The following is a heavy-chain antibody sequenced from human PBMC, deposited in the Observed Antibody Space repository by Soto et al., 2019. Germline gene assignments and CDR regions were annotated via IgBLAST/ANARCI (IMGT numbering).Heavy chain of an antibody. V-gene: IGHV1-69*02. Sequence: QVQLVQSGAEVKKPGSSVKVSCKASGGTFSSYTISWVRQAPGQGLEWMGRIIPILGIANYAQKFQGRVTITADKSTSTAYMELRSLRSEDTAVYYCARMYYYDSSGYPHWYFDLWGRGTLVTVSS. J-gene: IGHJ2*01. CDR2: IIPILGIA. D-gene: IGHD3-22*01. CDR1: GGTFSSYT. CDR3: ARMYYYDSSGYPHWYFDL.